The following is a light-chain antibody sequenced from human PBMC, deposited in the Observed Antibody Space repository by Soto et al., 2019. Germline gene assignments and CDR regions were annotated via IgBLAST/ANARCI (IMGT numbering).Light chain of an antibody. CDR1: QNLLYSNNKND. J-gene: IGKJ2*01. CDR2: WAS. V-gene: IGKV4-1*01. Sequence: DIVMTQSPDSLAVSLGERATINCKSSQNLLYSNNKNDLAWCQQKPGQPPKLLIYWASTRDAGVPDRFSGSGSGTDFTLTISNLQAEDVATYYCQQYWATPSTFGGGTKLEIK. CDR3: QQYWATPST.